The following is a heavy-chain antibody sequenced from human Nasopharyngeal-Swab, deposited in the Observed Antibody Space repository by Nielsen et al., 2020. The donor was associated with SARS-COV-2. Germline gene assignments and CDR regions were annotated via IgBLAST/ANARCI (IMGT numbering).Heavy chain of an antibody. CDR3: ARDEPEWFQYGMDV. CDR2: ISAYNGNT. D-gene: IGHD3-3*01. Sequence: WVRQAPGQGLEWMGWISAYNGNTNYAQKLQGRVTMTTDTSTSTAYMERRSLRSDDTAVYYCARDEPEWFQYGMDVWGQGTTVTVSS. V-gene: IGHV1-18*01. J-gene: IGHJ6*02.